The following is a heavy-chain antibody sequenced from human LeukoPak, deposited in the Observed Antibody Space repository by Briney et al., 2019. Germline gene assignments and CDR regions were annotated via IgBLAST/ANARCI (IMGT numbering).Heavy chain of an antibody. CDR2: IKQDGSEK. CDR1: GFTFSSYW. V-gene: IGHV3-7*01. D-gene: IGHD4-17*01. CDR3: ARGGTARGCGDYRIDY. J-gene: IGHJ4*02. Sequence: GGSLRLSCAASGFTFSSYWMSWVRQAPGKGLEWVANIKQDGSEKYYVDSVKGRFTISRDNAKNSLYLQMNSLRAEDTAVYYCARGGTARGCGDYRIDYWGQGTLVTVSS.